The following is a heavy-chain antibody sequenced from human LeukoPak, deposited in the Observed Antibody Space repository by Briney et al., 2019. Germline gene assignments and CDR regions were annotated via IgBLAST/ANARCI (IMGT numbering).Heavy chain of an antibody. Sequence: PSETLSLTCTVSGGSISSSNYYWGWIRQPPGKGLEWIGSIHYSGSTYYNPSLESRVTISVDTSKNQFSLKLSSVTAADTAVYYCARDRSSGYYTIWYFDYWGQGTLVTVSS. J-gene: IGHJ4*02. D-gene: IGHD3-22*01. CDR3: ARDRSSGYYTIWYFDY. CDR2: IHYSGST. CDR1: GGSISSSNYY. V-gene: IGHV4-39*02.